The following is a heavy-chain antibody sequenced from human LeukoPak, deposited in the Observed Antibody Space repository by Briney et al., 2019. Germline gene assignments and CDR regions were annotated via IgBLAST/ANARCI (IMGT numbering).Heavy chain of an antibody. D-gene: IGHD1-26*01. V-gene: IGHV1-2*02. CDR2: INPNSGGT. CDR1: GYTFTGYY. J-gene: IGHJ5*02. CDR3: ARGVGATNPGNWFDP. Sequence: ASVKVSCKASGYTFTGYYMHWVRQAPGQGLEWMGWINPNSGGTNYAQKFQGRVTMTRDTSISTAYMELSRLRSDDTAVYYCARGVGATNPGNWFDPWGQGTLVTVSS.